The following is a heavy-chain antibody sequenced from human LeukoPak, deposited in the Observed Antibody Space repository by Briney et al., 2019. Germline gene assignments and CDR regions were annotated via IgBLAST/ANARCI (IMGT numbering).Heavy chain of an antibody. D-gene: IGHD6-19*01. V-gene: IGHV3-23*01. Sequence: GGSLRLSCAASGFTFRSYAMSWVRQASGKGLEWVADITGSGGSTYYADFVRGRSTIARENSQKTLYLQMNSLRAEETAVYYCAKVSGGSGWYDFDYWGQGTLVTVSS. J-gene: IGHJ4*02. CDR2: ITGSGGST. CDR3: AKVSGGSGWYDFDY. CDR1: GFTFRSYA.